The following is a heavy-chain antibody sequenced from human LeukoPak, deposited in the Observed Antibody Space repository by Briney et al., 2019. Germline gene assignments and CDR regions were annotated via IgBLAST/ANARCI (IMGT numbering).Heavy chain of an antibody. D-gene: IGHD2-15*01. Sequence: GRSLRLSCAASGFTFSSYGMHWVRQAPGKGLEWEAVIWYDGSNKYYADSVKGRSTIARDNSKNTLYLQMNSLRAEDTAVYYCARDCSGGSCYFIDYWGQGTLVTVSS. V-gene: IGHV3-33*01. J-gene: IGHJ4*02. CDR2: IWYDGSNK. CDR1: GFTFSSYG. CDR3: ARDCSGGSCYFIDY.